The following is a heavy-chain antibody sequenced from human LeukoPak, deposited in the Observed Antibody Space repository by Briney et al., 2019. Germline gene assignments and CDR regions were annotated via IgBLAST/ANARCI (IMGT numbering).Heavy chain of an antibody. V-gene: IGHV4-34*01. CDR1: GGSFSGYY. CDR3: ARGLSSGPLVLP. CDR2: INHSGST. J-gene: IGHJ3*01. Sequence: PSETLSLTCAVYGGSFSGYYWSWIRQPPGKGLEWIGEINHSGSTNYNPSLKSRVTISVDTSKNQFSLKLSSVTAADTAVYYCARGLSSGPLVLPWGQGTMVTVSS. D-gene: IGHD2/OR15-2a*01.